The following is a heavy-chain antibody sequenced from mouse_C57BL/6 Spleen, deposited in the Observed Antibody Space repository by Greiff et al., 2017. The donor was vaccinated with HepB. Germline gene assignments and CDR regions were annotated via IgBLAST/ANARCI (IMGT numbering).Heavy chain of an antibody. CDR3: ARWTTVVATFDY. Sequence: QVQLKQSGPELVKPGASVKISCKASGYAFSSSWMNWVKQRPGKGLEWIGRIYPGDGDNNYNGKFKGKATLTADKSSSTAYMQLSSLTSEDSAVYFCARWTTVVATFDYWCQGTTLTVSS. D-gene: IGHD1-1*01. CDR2: IYPGDGDN. J-gene: IGHJ2*01. CDR1: GYAFSSSW. V-gene: IGHV1-82*01.